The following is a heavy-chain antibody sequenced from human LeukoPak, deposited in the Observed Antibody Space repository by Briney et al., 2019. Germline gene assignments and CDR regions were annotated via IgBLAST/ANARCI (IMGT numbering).Heavy chain of an antibody. Sequence: ASVKVSCKASGGTFSSYAISWVRQAPGQGLEWMGGIIPIFGTANYAQKFQGRVTITADKSTSTAYMELSSLRSDDTAVYYCARDPSTPVVVVAAHGGWFDPWGQGTLVTVSS. CDR1: GGTFSSYA. CDR3: ARDPSTPVVVVAAHGGWFDP. CDR2: IIPIFGTA. D-gene: IGHD2-15*01. V-gene: IGHV1-69*06. J-gene: IGHJ5*02.